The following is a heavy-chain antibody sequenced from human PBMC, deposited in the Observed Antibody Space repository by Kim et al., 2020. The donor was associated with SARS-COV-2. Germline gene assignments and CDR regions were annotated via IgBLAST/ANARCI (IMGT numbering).Heavy chain of an antibody. CDR3: ARDGVYGSWSLNSLDY. CDR2: INPSGGST. J-gene: IGHJ4*02. Sequence: ASVKVSCKASGYTFTSYYMHWVRQAPGQGLEWMGIINPSGGSTSYAQKFQGRVTMTRDTSTSTVYMELSSLRSEDTAVYYCARDGVYGSWSLNSLDYWGQGTLVTVSS. CDR1: GYTFTSYY. V-gene: IGHV1-46*01. D-gene: IGHD6-13*01.